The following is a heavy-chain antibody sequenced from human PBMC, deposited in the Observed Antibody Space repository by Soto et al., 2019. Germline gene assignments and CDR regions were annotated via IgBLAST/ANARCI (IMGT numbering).Heavy chain of an antibody. J-gene: IGHJ3*02. D-gene: IGHD7-27*01. V-gene: IGHV3-23*01. CDR3: ALFPDSTGEVGAFDI. CDR1: GFTFSSYA. CDR2: ISGSGGST. Sequence: GGSLRLSCAASGFTFSSYAMSWVRQAPGKGLEWVSAISGSGGSTYYADSVKGRFTISRDNSKNTLYLQMNSLRAEDTAVYYCALFPDSTGEVGAFDIWGQGTMVTVSS.